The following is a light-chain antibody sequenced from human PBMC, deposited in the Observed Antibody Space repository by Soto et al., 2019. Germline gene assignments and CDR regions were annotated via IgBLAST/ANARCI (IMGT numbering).Light chain of an antibody. CDR1: SSDIGYSSF. V-gene: IGLV2-14*03. Sequence: QSVLTQPASVSGSPGQSITISCTGTSSDIGYSSFVSWYQQHPGKAPKLLIYDLINRPSGVPNRFSGSKSGNTASLTISGLQAEDEADYYCNSCTSANTYVFGTGTKVTVL. J-gene: IGLJ1*01. CDR3: NSCTSANTYV. CDR2: DLI.